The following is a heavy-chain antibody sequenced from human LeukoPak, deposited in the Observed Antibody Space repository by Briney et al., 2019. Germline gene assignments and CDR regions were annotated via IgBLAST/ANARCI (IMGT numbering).Heavy chain of an antibody. CDR1: GFTFSSYW. V-gene: IGHV3-7*01. Sequence: GGSLRLSCAASGFTFSSYWMSWVRQAPGKGLEWVANIRQDGSEKYYVDSVKGRFTISRDNAKNSLYLQMNSLRAEDTAVYYCARLSRPYYYYYYYMGVWGKGTTVTVSS. D-gene: IGHD6-6*01. CDR2: IRQDGSEK. J-gene: IGHJ6*03. CDR3: ARLSRPYYYYYYYMGV.